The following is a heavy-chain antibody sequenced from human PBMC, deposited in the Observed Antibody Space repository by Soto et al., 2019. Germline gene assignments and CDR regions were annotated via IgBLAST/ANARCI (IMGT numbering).Heavy chain of an antibody. V-gene: IGHV4-34*01. CDR2: INDSGIT. CDR3: ARGRSSVPDRRGIGYYGLDV. Sequence: QVQLQQWGAEVLKPSETLSLTCVVNGGSFSGYYWIWIRQPPGKGLEWIGEINDSGITDSNPSLESRVTISVDMSKSQFSLKLNSVTAADTAVYHCARGRSSVPDRRGIGYYGLDVWGQGTTVTVSS. CDR1: GGSFSGYY. D-gene: IGHD6-6*01. J-gene: IGHJ6*02.